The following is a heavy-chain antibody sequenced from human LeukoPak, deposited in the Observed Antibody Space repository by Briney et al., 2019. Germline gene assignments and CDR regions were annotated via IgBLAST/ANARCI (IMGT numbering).Heavy chain of an antibody. D-gene: IGHD3-10*01. Sequence: ASVKVSCKASGYTFTGYYMHWVRQAPGQGLEWMGWINPNSGGTNYAQKFQGRVTMTRDTSISTAYMELSRLRSDDTAVYYCARDLRTGITMVRGEYYFDYWGQGTLVTVSS. CDR2: INPNSGGT. V-gene: IGHV1-2*02. CDR1: GYTFTGYY. J-gene: IGHJ4*02. CDR3: ARDLRTGITMVRGEYYFDY.